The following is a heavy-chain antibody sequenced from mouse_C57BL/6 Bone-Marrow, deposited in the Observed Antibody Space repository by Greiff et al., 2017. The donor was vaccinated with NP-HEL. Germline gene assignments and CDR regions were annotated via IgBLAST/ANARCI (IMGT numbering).Heavy chain of an antibody. CDR2: IYPRSGNT. V-gene: IGHV1-81*01. J-gene: IGHJ2*01. D-gene: IGHD4-1*01. CDR3: ARRGWDGVDY. CDR1: GYTFTSYG. Sequence: VQLQQSGAELARPGASVKLSCKASGYTFTSYGISWVKQRTGQGLEWIGEIYPRSGNTYYNEKFKGKATLTADKSSSTAYMELRSLTSEDSAVYFCARRGWDGVDYWGQGTTLTVSS.